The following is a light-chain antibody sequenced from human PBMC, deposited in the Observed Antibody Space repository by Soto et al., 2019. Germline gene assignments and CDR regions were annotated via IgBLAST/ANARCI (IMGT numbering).Light chain of an antibody. CDR2: GAS. V-gene: IGKV3-20*01. CDR3: QQYGSSPPIT. J-gene: IGKJ5*01. CDR1: QSVSSSY. Sequence: EMLLTQSPGTLSLSPGERATLSCRASQSVSSSYLAWYQQKPGQAPRLLIYGASSRATGIPDRFSGSGSGTDFTLTISRLEPEDFAVYYCQQYGSSPPITFGQGTRLEIK.